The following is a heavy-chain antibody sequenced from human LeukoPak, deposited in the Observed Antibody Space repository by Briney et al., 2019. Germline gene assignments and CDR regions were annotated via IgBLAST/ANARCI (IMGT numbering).Heavy chain of an antibody. Sequence: ASVKVSCKASGYTFTSYAMHWVRQAPGQRLEWMGWINAGNGNTKYSQKFQGRVTITRDTSASTAYMELSSLRSEDTAVYYCARGRFGPPITMVRGVFDYWGQGTLVTVSS. D-gene: IGHD3-10*01. V-gene: IGHV1-3*01. CDR1: GYTFTSYA. J-gene: IGHJ4*02. CDR2: INAGNGNT. CDR3: ARGRFGPPITMVRGVFDY.